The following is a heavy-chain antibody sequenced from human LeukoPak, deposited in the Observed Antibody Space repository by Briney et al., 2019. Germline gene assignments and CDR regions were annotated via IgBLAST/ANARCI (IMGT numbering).Heavy chain of an antibody. J-gene: IGHJ6*02. CDR1: GGSFSGYY. CDR3: ARAPGVAAPYYYYGMDV. Sequence: PSETLSLTCAVYGGSFSGYYWSWIRQPPGKGLEWVSSISSSSSYIYCADSVKGRFTISRDNAKNSLYLQMNSLRAEDTAVYYCARAPGVAAPYYYYGMDVWGQGTTVTVSS. D-gene: IGHD3-10*01. CDR2: ISSSSSYI. V-gene: IGHV3-21*01.